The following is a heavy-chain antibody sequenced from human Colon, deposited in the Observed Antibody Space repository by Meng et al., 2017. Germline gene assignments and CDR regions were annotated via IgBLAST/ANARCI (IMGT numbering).Heavy chain of an antibody. D-gene: IGHD6-19*01. CDR1: GYTFTSFG. Sequence: GESLKISCKASGYTFTSFGISWVRQAPRQGLEWMGWISAYNGDTKYAQKVQGRVTMTTDTSTSTAYMELRSLRSDDTAVYYCARGLDLTVAGSWFDPWGQGTLVTVSS. CDR2: ISAYNGDT. V-gene: IGHV1-18*01. J-gene: IGHJ5*02. CDR3: ARGLDLTVAGSWFDP.